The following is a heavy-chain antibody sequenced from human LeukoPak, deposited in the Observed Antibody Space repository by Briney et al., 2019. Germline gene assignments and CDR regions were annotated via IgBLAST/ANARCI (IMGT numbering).Heavy chain of an antibody. J-gene: IGHJ4*02. D-gene: IGHD3-10*01. CDR2: ISGYNGNT. Sequence: ASVRVSCKASGYTFTSYGITWVRQAPGQGLEWMGWISGYNGNTNYAQKFQGRVTMTTDTSTSTVYMELRSLRSDDTAVYYCARDDNYGSGQPDDWGQGTLVTVSS. CDR3: ARDDNYGSGQPDD. V-gene: IGHV1-18*01. CDR1: GYTFTSYG.